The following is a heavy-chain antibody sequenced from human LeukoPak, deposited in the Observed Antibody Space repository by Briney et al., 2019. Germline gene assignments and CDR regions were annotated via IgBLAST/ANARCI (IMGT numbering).Heavy chain of an antibody. Sequence: PGGSLILSCAASGFTFSSYGMHWVRQAPGKGLEWVAFIRYDGSNKYYADSVKGRFTISRDNSKNTLYLQMNSLRAEDTAVYYCAKELVSSSWYGDAFDIWGQGTMVTVSS. CDR1: GFTFSSYG. CDR3: AKELVSSSWYGDAFDI. J-gene: IGHJ3*02. V-gene: IGHV3-30*02. D-gene: IGHD6-13*01. CDR2: IRYDGSNK.